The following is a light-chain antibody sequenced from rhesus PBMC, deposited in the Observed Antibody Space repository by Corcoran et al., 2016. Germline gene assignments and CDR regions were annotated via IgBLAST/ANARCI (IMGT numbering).Light chain of an antibody. CDR1: QAISND. J-gene: IGKJ1*01. V-gene: IGKV1S17*01. CDR3: LHGYDIPWT. Sequence: DIQMTQSPSSLSASVGDRVTITCQASQAISNDLAWYHQKPGKVPAFLIFDASTLQRGVPSRFSGMGSWTDFTLTISSLQPEDFATYYCLHGYDIPWTFGQGSKVEIK. CDR2: DAS.